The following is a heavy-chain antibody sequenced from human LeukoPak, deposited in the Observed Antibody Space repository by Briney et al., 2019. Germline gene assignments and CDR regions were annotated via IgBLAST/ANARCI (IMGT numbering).Heavy chain of an antibody. CDR2: ISSSATTI. CDR1: GFPFSDFY. Sequence: PGGSLRLSCAASGFPFSDFYMSWIRQAPGKGLEWVSYISSSATTIYYTDSVKGRFTISRDNAKSSLYLQMNNLRAEDTAMYYCARDRWGKYYFDYWGLGTLVTVSS. J-gene: IGHJ4*02. V-gene: IGHV3-11*01. CDR3: ARDRWGKYYFDY. D-gene: IGHD7-27*01.